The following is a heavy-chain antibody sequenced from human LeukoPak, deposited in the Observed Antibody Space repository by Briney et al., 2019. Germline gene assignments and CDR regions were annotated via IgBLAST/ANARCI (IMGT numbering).Heavy chain of an antibody. J-gene: IGHJ4*02. CDR2: INPNSGGT. Sequence: ASVKVSCKASGYTFTGYYMHWVRQAPGQGLEWMGWINPNSGGTNYAQKFQGRVTMTRDTSISTAYMELRRLRSDDTAVYYCARLPGYSSGWFHGEADYWGQGALVTVSS. CDR1: GYTFTGYY. V-gene: IGHV1-2*02. CDR3: ARLPGYSSGWFHGEADY. D-gene: IGHD6-19*01.